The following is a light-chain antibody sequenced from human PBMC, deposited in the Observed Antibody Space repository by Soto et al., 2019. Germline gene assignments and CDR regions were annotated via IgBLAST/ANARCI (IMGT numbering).Light chain of an antibody. Sequence: NFMLTQPHSVSESPGKTVTISCTGSSGSIASNYVQWYQQRPGSAPTTVIYEDNQRPSGVPDRFPGSIDSSSNSASLTISGLKTEDEADYYCQSYDSSRAVFGGGTQLTVL. CDR1: SGSIASNY. V-gene: IGLV6-57*02. CDR2: EDN. J-gene: IGLJ7*01. CDR3: QSYDSSRAV.